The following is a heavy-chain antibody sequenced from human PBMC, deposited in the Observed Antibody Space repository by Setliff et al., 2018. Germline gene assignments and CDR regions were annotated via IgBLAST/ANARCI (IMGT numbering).Heavy chain of an antibody. J-gene: IGHJ6*01. CDR1: GGAFSNYG. CDR2: ISGYDGNT. Sequence: ASVKVSCKVSGGAFSNYGLTWVRQAPGQGLEWMGWISGYDGNTKYAQNLHGRVTMTTDTSTTTAYMELRSLRSDDTAVYYCARERIYDGLNYNGMDVWGQGTTVTVSS. V-gene: IGHV1-18*01. D-gene: IGHD3-3*01. CDR3: ARERIYDGLNYNGMDV.